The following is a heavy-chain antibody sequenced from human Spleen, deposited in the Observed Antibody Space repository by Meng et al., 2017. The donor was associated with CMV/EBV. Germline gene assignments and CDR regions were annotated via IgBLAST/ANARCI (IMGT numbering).Heavy chain of an antibody. Sequence: GGSLRLSCTASGFTFGDYAMSWVRQAPGKGLEWVGFIRSEAHGGTTEYAASVKGRFTISRDDSKSIAYLQMNSLKTEDSAVYYCTRVTVAGDAFDIWGQGTMVTVSS. CDR3: TRVTVAGDAFDI. CDR2: IRSEAHGGTT. CDR1: GFTFGDYA. J-gene: IGHJ3*02. V-gene: IGHV3-49*04. D-gene: IGHD4-11*01.